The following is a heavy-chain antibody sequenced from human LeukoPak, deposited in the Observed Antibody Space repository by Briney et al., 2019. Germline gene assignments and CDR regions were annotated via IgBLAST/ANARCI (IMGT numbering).Heavy chain of an antibody. CDR2: IRSKAYRGTT. CDR3: ARGPIQLWIHNAMDV. CDR1: GFSFADHA. D-gene: IGHD5-18*01. V-gene: IGHV3-49*04. J-gene: IGHJ6*02. Sequence: GRSLRLSCTTSGFSFADHAMSWVRPAPGKGLECVGFIRSKAYRGTTEYAASVKGRFTISRDDSNSIVYLQMNSLKSEDTALYYCARGPIQLWIHNAMDVWGQGATVTVSS.